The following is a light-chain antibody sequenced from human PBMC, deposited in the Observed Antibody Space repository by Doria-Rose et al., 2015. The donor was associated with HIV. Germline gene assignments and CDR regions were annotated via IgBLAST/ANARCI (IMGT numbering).Light chain of an antibody. Sequence: LSASIGAIVTITCRARQTVSTYLNWFQQEPGKAPKLLIYAASRLQSGVPSRFSGSGSGTDFTLTISGLQPGDFATYYCQQTYSSPPWTFGQGTKVEMK. V-gene: IGKV1-39*01. J-gene: IGKJ1*01. CDR1: QTVSTY. CDR2: AAS. CDR3: QQTYSSPPWT.